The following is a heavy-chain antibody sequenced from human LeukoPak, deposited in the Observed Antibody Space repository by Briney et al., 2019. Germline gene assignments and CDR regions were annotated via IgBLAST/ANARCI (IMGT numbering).Heavy chain of an antibody. CDR2: ISGSGVST. CDR1: GFTFRSYG. J-gene: IGHJ1*01. V-gene: IGHV3-23*01. D-gene: IGHD4-17*01. Sequence: SGGSLRLSCAASGFTFRSYGMSWVRQAPGKGLEWVSGISGSGVSTYYADSVKGRFTISRDNSKNTLYLQMNSLRAEDTAVYYCAKETGDYVHVLKHWGQGTLVTVSS. CDR3: AKETGDYVHVLKH.